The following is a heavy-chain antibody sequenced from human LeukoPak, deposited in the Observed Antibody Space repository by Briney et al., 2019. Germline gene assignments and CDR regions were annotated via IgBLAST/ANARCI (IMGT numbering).Heavy chain of an antibody. V-gene: IGHV3-7*01. J-gene: IGHJ5*02. CDR1: GFTFSSYW. CDR3: ARRYCSSASCYLAWFDP. Sequence: TGGSLRLSCVTSGFTFSSYWMTWVRQALGKGLEWVAHINQDGSEKYSVDSVKGRFTISRDNAKNSLYLQMNSLRAEDTAVYYCARRYCSSASCYLAWFDPWGQGTLVTVSS. D-gene: IGHD2-2*01. CDR2: INQDGSEK.